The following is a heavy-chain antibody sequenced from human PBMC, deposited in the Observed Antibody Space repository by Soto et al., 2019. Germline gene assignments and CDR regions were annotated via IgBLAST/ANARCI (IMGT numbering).Heavy chain of an antibody. CDR2: IIPIFGTA. CDR1: GGTFGSYA. CDR3: ATRSGSPDIAAAFWFDP. V-gene: IGHV1-69*13. J-gene: IGHJ5*02. Sequence: GASVKVSCKASGGTFGSYAISWVRQATGQGLEWMGGIIPIFGTANYAQKFQGRVTITADESTSTAYMELSSLRSEDTAVYYCATRSGSPDIAAAFWFDPWGQGTLVTVSS. D-gene: IGHD6-13*01.